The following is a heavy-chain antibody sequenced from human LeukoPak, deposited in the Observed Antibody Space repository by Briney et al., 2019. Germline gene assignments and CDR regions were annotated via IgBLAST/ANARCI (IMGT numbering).Heavy chain of an antibody. D-gene: IGHD2-21*02. J-gene: IGHJ4*02. Sequence: WIRQPPGKGLEWIGSIYYSGNTFYNPSLKSRVTISVDTSKNQFSLKLSSVTAADTAVYYCAGVVTAIHTFDYWAQGTLVTVSS. CDR3: AGVVTAIHTFDY. CDR2: IYYSGNT. V-gene: IGHV4-39*01.